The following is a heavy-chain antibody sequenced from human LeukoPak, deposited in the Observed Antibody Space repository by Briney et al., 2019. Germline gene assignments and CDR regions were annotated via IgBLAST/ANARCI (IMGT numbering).Heavy chain of an antibody. J-gene: IGHJ3*02. CDR3: AKDHAYYYDSSGYGAWDI. CDR2: ISGSGGST. Sequence: GGSLRLSCAASGFTFSSYAMSWVRQAPGKGLEWVSAISGSGGSTYYADSVKGRFTISRDNSKNTLYLQMNSLRAEDTAVYYCAKDHAYYYDSSGYGAWDIWGQGTMVTVSS. V-gene: IGHV3-23*01. CDR1: GFTFSSYA. D-gene: IGHD3-22*01.